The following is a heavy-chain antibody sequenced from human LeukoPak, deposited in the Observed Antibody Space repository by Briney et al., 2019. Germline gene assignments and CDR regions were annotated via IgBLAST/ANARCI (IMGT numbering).Heavy chain of an antibody. CDR2: ISSSSSYI. V-gene: IGHV3-21*01. J-gene: IGHJ5*02. CDR1: GFTFSSYS. CDR3: ARDGWFGDYNWFDP. D-gene: IGHD3-10*01. Sequence: GGSLRLSCAASGFTFSSYSMNWVRQAPGKGLEWVSSISSSSSYIYYADSVKGRFTISRDNAKNSLNLQMNSLRVDDTAMYYCARDGWFGDYNWFDPWGQGTLVTVSS.